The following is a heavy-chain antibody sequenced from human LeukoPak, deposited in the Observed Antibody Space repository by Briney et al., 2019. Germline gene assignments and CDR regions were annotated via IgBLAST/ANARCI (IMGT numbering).Heavy chain of an antibody. V-gene: IGHV3-23*01. D-gene: IGHD6-6*01. CDR3: ATDVGSGSNSAFDY. J-gene: IGHJ4*02. CDR2: ITDGGAST. Sequence: PGGSLRLSCAASGFTFNSYAMTWVRQAPGKGLEWVSSITDGGASTYYADSVKGRFTVSRDNSKNTLYLQMNSLRAEDTAVYYCATDVGSGSNSAFDYWGPGTLVTVSS. CDR1: GFTFNSYA.